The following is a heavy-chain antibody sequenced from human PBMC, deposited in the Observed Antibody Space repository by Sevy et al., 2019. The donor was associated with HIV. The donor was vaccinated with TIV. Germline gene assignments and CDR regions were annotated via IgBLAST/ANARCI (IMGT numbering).Heavy chain of an antibody. V-gene: IGHV3-33*01. CDR3: ARGGYYYDNAAYYALDS. D-gene: IGHD3-22*01. CDR1: GFTFSNYA. CDR2: IWSDGAYQ. Sequence: GSLRLSCAATGFTFSNYAMHWVRQAPGKGMEWVAIIWSDGAYQYHGDSVKGRFTISRDNSKNTLYLQMNNVRVEDMAGYYCARGGYYYDNAAYYALDSWGQGTLVTVSS. J-gene: IGHJ4*02.